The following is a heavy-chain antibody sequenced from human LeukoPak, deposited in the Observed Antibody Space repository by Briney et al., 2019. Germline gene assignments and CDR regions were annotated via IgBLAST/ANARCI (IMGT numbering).Heavy chain of an antibody. J-gene: IGHJ6*03. CDR3: AREGSSRVHYYYYMDV. D-gene: IGHD6-13*01. Sequence: SETLSLTCTVSGGSISSYYWSWIRQPAGKGLEWIGRIYTSGSTNYNPSLKSRVTISVDTSKNQFSLKLSSVTAADTAVYYCAREGSSRVHYYYYMDVWGKGTTVTISS. CDR2: IYTSGST. V-gene: IGHV4-4*07. CDR1: GGSISSYY.